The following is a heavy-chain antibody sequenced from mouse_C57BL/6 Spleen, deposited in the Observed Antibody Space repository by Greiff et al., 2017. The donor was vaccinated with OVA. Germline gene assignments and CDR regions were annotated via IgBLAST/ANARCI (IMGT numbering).Heavy chain of an antibody. CDR3: ARNKFLDY. CDR1: GYTFTSYW. J-gene: IGHJ2*01. Sequence: QVQLKESGAELVKPGASVKLSCKASGYTFTSYWMHWVKQRPGQGLEWIGMIHPNSGSTNYNEKFKSKATLTVDKSSSTAYMQLSSLTSEDSAVYYCARNKFLDYWGQGTTLTVSS. V-gene: IGHV1-64*01. CDR2: IHPNSGST.